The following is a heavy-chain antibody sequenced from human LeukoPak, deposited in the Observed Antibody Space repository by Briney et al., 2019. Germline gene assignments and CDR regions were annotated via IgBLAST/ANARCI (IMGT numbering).Heavy chain of an antibody. D-gene: IGHD3-16*02. Sequence: PGGSLRLSCAASGFTFSSYEMNWVRQAPGKGLEWVSYISSSGSTIYYADSVKGRFTISRDNAKNSLYLQMNSLRAEGTAVYYCASFSYDYVWGSYRQKGPFDYWGQGTLVTVSS. CDR3: ASFSYDYVWGSYRQKGPFDY. CDR1: GFTFSSYE. CDR2: ISSSGSTI. V-gene: IGHV3-48*03. J-gene: IGHJ4*02.